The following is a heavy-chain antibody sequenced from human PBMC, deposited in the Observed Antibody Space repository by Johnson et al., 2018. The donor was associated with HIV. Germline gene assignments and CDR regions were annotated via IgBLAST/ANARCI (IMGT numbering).Heavy chain of an antibody. V-gene: IGHV3-13*01. D-gene: IGHD3-22*01. J-gene: IGHJ3*02. CDR1: GFTFSSYD. CDR3: AKDTYDSDAFDI. CDR2: IGTAGDT. Sequence: EVQLVESGGGLVQPGGSLRLSCAASGFTFSSYDMHWVRQATGKGLEWVSAIGTAGDTYYPGSVKGRFTISRDNSKNTLYLQMNSLRAEDTAVYYCAKDTYDSDAFDIWGQGTLVTVSS.